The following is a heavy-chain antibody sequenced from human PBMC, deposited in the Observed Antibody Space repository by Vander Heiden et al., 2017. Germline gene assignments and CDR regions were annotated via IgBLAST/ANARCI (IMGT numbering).Heavy chain of an antibody. J-gene: IGHJ6*02. D-gene: IGHD2-15*01. CDR3: AKGGYCSGGSCYSGGYYYGMDV. Sequence: VQPGRSLRLSCAASGFTFDAYAMHWVRQAPGKGLEWVSGISWNSGSIGYADSVKGRFTISRDNAKNSLYLQMNSLRAEDTALYYCAKGGYCSGGSCYSGGYYYGMDVWGQGTTVTVSS. CDR2: ISWNSGSI. CDR1: GFTFDAYA. V-gene: IGHV3-9*01.